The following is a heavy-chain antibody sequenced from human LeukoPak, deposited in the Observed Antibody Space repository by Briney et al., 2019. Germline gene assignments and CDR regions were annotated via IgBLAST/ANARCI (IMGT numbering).Heavy chain of an antibody. J-gene: IGHJ4*02. CDR1: GFTFSDYY. CDR2: ISSSGRII. CDR3: AREGGYGDYVFPCYFDY. V-gene: IGHV3-11*01. Sequence: KPGGSLRLSCAVSGFTFSDYYMSWIRQAPGKGLEWVSYISSSGRIIYYADSVKGRFTISRDNAKNSLYLQMNSLRAEDTAVYYCAREGGYGDYVFPCYFDYWGQGTLVTVSS. D-gene: IGHD4-17*01.